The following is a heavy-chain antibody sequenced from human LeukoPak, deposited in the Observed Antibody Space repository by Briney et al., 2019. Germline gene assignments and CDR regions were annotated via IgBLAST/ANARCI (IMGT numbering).Heavy chain of an antibody. V-gene: IGHV1-18*01. CDR1: GYTFTRYG. Sequence: WVKVSCKASGYTFTRYGFSWVRQAPAQGLAWVGGISAYNGNTNYDQKIQGRVTMIKDTATSTAYLEVRSLRSDDTAVYYCARALYSSSLYEEYSWFDPWGQGTLVTVST. CDR2: ISAYNGNT. J-gene: IGHJ5*02. D-gene: IGHD6-13*01. CDR3: ARALYSSSLYEEYSWFDP.